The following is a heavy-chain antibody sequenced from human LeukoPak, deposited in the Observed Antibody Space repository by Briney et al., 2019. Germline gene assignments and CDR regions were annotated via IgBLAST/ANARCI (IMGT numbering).Heavy chain of an antibody. D-gene: IGHD5-18*01. CDR3: ARDTTTAMGHFDY. V-gene: IGHV1-69*05. CDR1: GGTFSSYA. J-gene: IGHJ4*02. CDR2: IIPIFGTA. Sequence: SVKVSCKASGGTFSSYAISWVRQAPGQGLEWMGGIIPIFGTANYAQKFQGRVTITTDESTSTAYMELSSLRSEDTAVYYCARDTTTAMGHFDYWGQGTLVTVSS.